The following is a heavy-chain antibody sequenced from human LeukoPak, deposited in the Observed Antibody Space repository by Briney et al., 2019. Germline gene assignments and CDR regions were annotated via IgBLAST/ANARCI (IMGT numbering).Heavy chain of an antibody. CDR1: GGSISSHY. CDR3: ARQSSGDIAVAGTETTPFDY. J-gene: IGHJ4*02. D-gene: IGHD6-19*01. Sequence: PSETLSLTCTVSGGSISSHYWSWIRQPPEKGLEWIGYIYYSGSTYYNPSLKSRVTISVDTSKNQFSLKLSSVTAADTAVYYCARQSSGDIAVAGTETTPFDYWGQGTLVTVSS. CDR2: IYYSGST. V-gene: IGHV4-59*04.